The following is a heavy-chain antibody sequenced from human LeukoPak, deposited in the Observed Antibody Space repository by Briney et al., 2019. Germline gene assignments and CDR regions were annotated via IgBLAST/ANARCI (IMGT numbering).Heavy chain of an antibody. CDR3: ASHNSSWFQDY. J-gene: IGHJ4*02. Sequence: GGSLRLSCVVSGLTFSSYSMNWVRQAPGKGLEWVSSISRSSTYIYYADSVKGRFTISRDNAKNSQYLQMNSLRAEDTAVYYCASHNSSWFQDYWGQGTLVTVSS. V-gene: IGHV3-21*01. D-gene: IGHD6-13*01. CDR1: GLTFSSYS. CDR2: ISRSSTYI.